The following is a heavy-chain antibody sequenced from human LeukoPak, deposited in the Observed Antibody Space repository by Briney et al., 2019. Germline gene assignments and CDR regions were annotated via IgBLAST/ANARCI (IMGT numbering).Heavy chain of an antibody. D-gene: IGHD6-13*01. CDR1: GGSISSYY. Sequence: SETLSLTCTVSGGSISSYYWSWIRQPPGKGLVWIGYIYYSGSTNYNPSLKSRVTISVDTSKNQFSLKLSSVTAADTAVYYCARDKSSSWGPYYYYMDVWGEGTTVTVSS. CDR3: ARDKSSSWGPYYYYMDV. V-gene: IGHV4-59*01. CDR2: IYYSGST. J-gene: IGHJ6*03.